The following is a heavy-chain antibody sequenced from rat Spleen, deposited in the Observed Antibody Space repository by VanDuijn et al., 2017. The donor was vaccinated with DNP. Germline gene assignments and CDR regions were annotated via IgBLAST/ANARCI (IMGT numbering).Heavy chain of an antibody. Sequence: EVQLVESGGGLVQPGRSLKLSCAASGFTFSDYNMAWVRQAPKKGLEWVATISYDGSSTYYRDSVKGRFTISRDNAKSTLYLQMDSLRSEDTATYYCARQGYSSSWFAYWGQGTLVTVSS. CDR2: ISYDGSST. CDR1: GFTFSDYN. V-gene: IGHV5-7*01. D-gene: IGHD1-2*01. CDR3: ARQGYSSSWFAY. J-gene: IGHJ3*01.